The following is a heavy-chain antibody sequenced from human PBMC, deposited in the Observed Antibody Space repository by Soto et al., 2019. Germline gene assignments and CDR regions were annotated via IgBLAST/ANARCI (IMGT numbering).Heavy chain of an antibody. Sequence: SETLSLTCTVSGGSVSSGSYYWSWIRQPPGRGLEWIGDIYYSGSTNYNPSLKSRVSISLETSKNQFSLKLSSVTAADTAVYYCAREGHRTANPFECWAPGTLVPVSS. CDR2: IYYSGST. CDR1: GGSVSSGSYY. V-gene: IGHV4-61*01. CDR3: AREGHRTANPFEC. D-gene: IGHD1-1*01. J-gene: IGHJ4*02.